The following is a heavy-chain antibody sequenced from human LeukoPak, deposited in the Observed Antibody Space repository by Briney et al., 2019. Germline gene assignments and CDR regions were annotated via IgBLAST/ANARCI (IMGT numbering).Heavy chain of an antibody. CDR1: GGSFSGYY. CDR2: INHSGST. Sequence: SETLSLTCAVYGGSFSGYYWSWIRQPPGKGLEWIGEINHSGSTNYNPSLKSRVTISVDTSKNQFSLKLSSVTAADTAVYYCASARVDGRAYYFDYWGQGTLVTVSS. J-gene: IGHJ4*02. V-gene: IGHV4-34*01. D-gene: IGHD1-26*01. CDR3: ASARVDGRAYYFDY.